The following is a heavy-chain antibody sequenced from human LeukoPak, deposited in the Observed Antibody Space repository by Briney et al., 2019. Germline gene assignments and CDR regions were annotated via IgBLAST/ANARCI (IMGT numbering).Heavy chain of an antibody. CDR1: GFIFSSYA. J-gene: IGHJ2*01. CDR3: ARAIAAAGWYFDL. CDR2: ISYDGSNK. Sequence: GGSLRLSCAASGFIFSSYAMHWVRQAPGKGLEWVAVISYDGSNKYYADSVKGRFTISRDNSKNTLYLQMNSLRAEDTAVYYCARAIAAAGWYFDLWGRGTLVTVSS. V-gene: IGHV3-30-3*01. D-gene: IGHD6-13*01.